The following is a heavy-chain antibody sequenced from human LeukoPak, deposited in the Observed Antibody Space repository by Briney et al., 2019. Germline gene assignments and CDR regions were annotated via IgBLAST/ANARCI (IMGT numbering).Heavy chain of an antibody. CDR2: ISAYSDKR. CDR3: ARGVSARWVEY. Sequence: GASVKVSCKASGYSFTTYGINWVRQAPGPGLGWMGWISAYSDKRNYAPQFQGIFTMTTNTSTSTAHMELRSLTADDTAVYYCARGVSARWVEYWGRGTLVTVSS. CDR1: GYSFTTYG. V-gene: IGHV1-18*01. J-gene: IGHJ4*02. D-gene: IGHD4/OR15-4a*01.